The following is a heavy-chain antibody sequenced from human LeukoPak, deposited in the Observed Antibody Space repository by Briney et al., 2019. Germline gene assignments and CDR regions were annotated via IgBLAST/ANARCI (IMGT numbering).Heavy chain of an antibody. Sequence: ASVKVSCKASGYTFTGYYMHWVRQAPGQGLEWMGLINPNSGGTNYAQKFRGRVTMTRDTSISTAYMELSRLRSDDTAVYYCARDPPLDTDDFDYWGQGALVTVSS. V-gene: IGHV1-2*02. CDR2: INPNSGGT. CDR3: ARDPPLDTDDFDY. CDR1: GYTFTGYY. J-gene: IGHJ4*02. D-gene: IGHD5-18*01.